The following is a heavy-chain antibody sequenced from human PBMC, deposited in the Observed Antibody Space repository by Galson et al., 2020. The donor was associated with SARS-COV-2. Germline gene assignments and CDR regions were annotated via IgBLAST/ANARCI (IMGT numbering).Heavy chain of an antibody. J-gene: IGHJ3*02. V-gene: IGHV2-5*02. D-gene: IGHD1-26*01. CDR3: AHRRGGWGANSGHDAFDI. CDR2: IYWDDDK. CDR1: GTSLTVRGVH. Sequence: KMSGPTLVKPTQTLTLTCSFAGTSLTVRGVHVGWFRQPPGKALEWLALIYWDDDKHYSPSLQSRLTVTKDTSENLVALTMTNMDLVDTATYFCAHRRGGWGANSGHDAFDIWGQGIMVTVSS.